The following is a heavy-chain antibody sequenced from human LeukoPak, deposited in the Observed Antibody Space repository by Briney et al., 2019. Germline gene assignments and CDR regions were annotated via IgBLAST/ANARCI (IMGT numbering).Heavy chain of an antibody. J-gene: IGHJ3*02. CDR2: IGSGGSVI. CDR3: VRRDAYKGRAFDI. CDR1: GFTFSDYY. Sequence: GGSLRLSCAASGFTFSDYYMSWIRQAPGKGLECVSYIGSGGSVIYYGESVKGRFTISRDNARNSLFLQMNNLRAENTAVYYCVRRDAYKGRAFDIWGQGTMDTVSS. D-gene: IGHD1-1*01. V-gene: IGHV3-11*01.